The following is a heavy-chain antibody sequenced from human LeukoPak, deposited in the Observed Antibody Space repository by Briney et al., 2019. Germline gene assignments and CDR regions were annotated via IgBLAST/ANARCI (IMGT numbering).Heavy chain of an antibody. CDR3: ARDSYCPNDVCYDY. D-gene: IGHD2-8*01. Sequence: GGSLRLSCAASGFIFSDYSMGWVRRAPGKGLEWVSSITTSRDQYHADSVKGRFTVSRGNAKSSVYLQMDSLRADDTAVYYCARDSYCPNDVCYDYWGQGVLVTVS. V-gene: IGHV3-21*06. CDR1: GFIFSDYS. CDR2: ITTSRDQ. J-gene: IGHJ4*02.